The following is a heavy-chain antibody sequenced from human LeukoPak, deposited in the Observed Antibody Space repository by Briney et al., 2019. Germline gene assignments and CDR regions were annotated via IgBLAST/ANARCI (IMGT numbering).Heavy chain of an antibody. V-gene: IGHV5-51*01. D-gene: IGHD4-23*01. CDR1: GYSFTSCW. CDR3: ARRQKDDGNPRNGLDY. Sequence: GAAPKTSCNGSGYSFTSCWFSWLLHMPGEGLVWMVIVYPDDSNTSYNPSFQGRVTISVDKSINTASLQLNSLTASDTDMYYWARRQKDDGNPRNGLDYWGQGTLVTVSS. J-gene: IGHJ4*01. CDR2: VYPDDSNT.